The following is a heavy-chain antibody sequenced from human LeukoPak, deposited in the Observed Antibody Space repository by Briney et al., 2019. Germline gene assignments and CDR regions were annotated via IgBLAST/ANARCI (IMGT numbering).Heavy chain of an antibody. J-gene: IGHJ1*01. CDR2: IYYSGST. CDR3: ATGIAAAESYFQH. CDR1: GGSISSYY. V-gene: IGHV4-59*01. Sequence: SETLSLTCTVSGGSISSYYWSWIRQPPGKGLEWIGYIYYSGSTNYNPSLKSRVTISVDTSKNQFSLKLSSVTAADTAVYYCATGIAAAESYFQHWGQGTLVTVSS. D-gene: IGHD6-13*01.